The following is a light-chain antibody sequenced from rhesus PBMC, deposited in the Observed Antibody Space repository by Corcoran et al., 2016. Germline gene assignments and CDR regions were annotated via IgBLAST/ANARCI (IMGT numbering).Light chain of an antibody. J-gene: IGKJ2*01. V-gene: IGKV2S8*01. Sequence: DVVLTQSPLSLSVTPGQPASISCRSSQSLLHSAGKTYFNWLQQKPGPPPRRLIYQVSNRESGVPERFSGSGAGTDFTLRMSRVEAEGVGGYYCVQGTDGPYSFGQGTKVEIK. CDR3: VQGTDGPYS. CDR2: QVS. CDR1: QSLLHSAGKTY.